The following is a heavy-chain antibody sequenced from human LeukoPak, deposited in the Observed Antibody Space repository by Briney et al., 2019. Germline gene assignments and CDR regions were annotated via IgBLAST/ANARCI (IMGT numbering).Heavy chain of an antibody. J-gene: IGHJ3*02. Sequence: SGTLSLTCAVSGGSISSNNWWSWVRQPPGKGLEWIGEIFHSGSTNYNPSLKSRVTISLDKSKNQFFLKLNSVTAADTAVYYCARGEDYDDYGAFDIWGQGTMVTVSS. CDR3: ARGEDYDDYGAFDI. CDR2: IFHSGST. CDR1: GGSISSNNW. D-gene: IGHD4-17*01. V-gene: IGHV4-4*02.